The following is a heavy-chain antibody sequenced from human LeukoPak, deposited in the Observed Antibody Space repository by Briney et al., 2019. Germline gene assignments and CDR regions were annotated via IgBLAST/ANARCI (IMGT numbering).Heavy chain of an antibody. CDR3: ARERASSGWFPPDY. J-gene: IGHJ4*02. CDR1: GGSISSYY. Sequence: PETLSLTCTVSGGSISSYYWSWIRQPAGKGLEWIGRIYTSGSTNYNPSLKSRVTMSVDTSKNQFSLKLSSVTAADTAVYYCARERASSGWFPPDYWGQGTLVTVSS. CDR2: IYTSGST. V-gene: IGHV4-4*07. D-gene: IGHD6-19*01.